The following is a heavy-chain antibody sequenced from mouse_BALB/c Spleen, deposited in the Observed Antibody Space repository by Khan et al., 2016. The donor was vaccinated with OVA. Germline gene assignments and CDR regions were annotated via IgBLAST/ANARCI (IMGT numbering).Heavy chain of an antibody. D-gene: IGHD2-14*01. V-gene: IGHV1-4*01. CDR3: VRDGAYHRNDGWFAY. J-gene: IGHJ3*01. CDR2: INPSNGYT. CDR1: GYTFTSYT. Sequence: VQLQQSGAELARPGASVKMSCKASGYTFTSYTIHWIKLRPGQGLEWIGFINPSNGYTNYNQKFKDKATLTADKSSNTVYMQLSSLTSDDSAVDNCVRDGAYHRNDGWFAYWGQGTLVTVSA.